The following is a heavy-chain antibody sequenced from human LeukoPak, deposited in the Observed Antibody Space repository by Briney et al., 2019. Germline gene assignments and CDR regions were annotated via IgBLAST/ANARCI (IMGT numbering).Heavy chain of an antibody. CDR2: INHGGGT. J-gene: IGHJ3*02. Sequence: PSQTLSLTCTVSGDSISSGDYYWSWIRQPPGKGLEWIGEINHGGGTNYDPSLKSRVTVSVDTSKNQFSLKLSSVTAADTAVYFCARLLPAGLITFGGVIANAFDIWGQGTMVTVSS. CDR3: ARLLPAGLITFGGVIANAFDI. V-gene: IGHV4-30-4*08. CDR1: GDSISSGDYY. D-gene: IGHD3-16*02.